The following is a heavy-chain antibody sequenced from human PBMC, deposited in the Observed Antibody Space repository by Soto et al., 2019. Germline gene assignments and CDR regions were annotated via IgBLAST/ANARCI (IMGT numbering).Heavy chain of an antibody. CDR3: ATSQGRLLEWF. V-gene: IGHV3-66*01. D-gene: IGHD3-3*01. J-gene: IGHJ4*02. CDR1: GFTVSSNY. CDR2: IYSGGAR. Sequence: PGGSLRLSCVVSGFTVSSNYMIWVRQAPGKGLDCVSVIYSGGARYYADSVKGRFTMSRDNSKNTLYLEMNNLRADDTAVYYCATSQGRLLEWFWGQGIVVTVSS.